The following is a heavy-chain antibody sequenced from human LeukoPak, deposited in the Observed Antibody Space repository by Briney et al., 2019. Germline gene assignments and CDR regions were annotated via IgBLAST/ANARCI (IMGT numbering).Heavy chain of an antibody. D-gene: IGHD4-23*01. V-gene: IGHV3-7*01. CDR3: AREATVVTHPLDY. CDR1: GFTFSSYW. CDR2: IKQDGSEK. Sequence: GGSLRLSCAASGFTFSSYWMSWVRQAPGKGLEWVANIKQDGSEKYYVDSVKGRFTISRDNAKNSLYLQMNSLRAEDTAVYYCAREATVVTHPLDYWGQGTLGTVSS. J-gene: IGHJ4*02.